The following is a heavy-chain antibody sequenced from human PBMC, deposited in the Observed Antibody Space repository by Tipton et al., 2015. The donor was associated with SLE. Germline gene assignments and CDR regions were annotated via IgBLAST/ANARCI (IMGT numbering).Heavy chain of an antibody. CDR3: ARGELYSGASLYYFEY. Sequence: TLSLTCTVSGYSISPYYWSWIRQTPGKGLEWIGYIHSSGTTNYSPSLNSRVTMSVDTSKNQFSLRLTSVTAADSAVYFCARGELYSGASLYYFEYWGQGTLVTVSS. CDR2: IHSSGTT. D-gene: IGHD1-7*01. V-gene: IGHV4-59*01. J-gene: IGHJ4*02. CDR1: GYSISPYY.